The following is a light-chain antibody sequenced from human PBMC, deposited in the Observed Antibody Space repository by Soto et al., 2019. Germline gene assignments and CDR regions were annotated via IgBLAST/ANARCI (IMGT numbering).Light chain of an antibody. V-gene: IGLV4-69*01. Sequence: QSVLTQSPSASASLGASVKLTCTRSSGHSSYAIAWHQQQPEKGPRYLMKVNSDGSHSKGDGIPDRFSGSSSGAERYLTITSLQSEDEADYYCQTWGTGIVLFAGGTKVTVL. CDR1: SGHSSYA. CDR3: QTWGTGIVL. J-gene: IGLJ2*01. CDR2: VNSDGSH.